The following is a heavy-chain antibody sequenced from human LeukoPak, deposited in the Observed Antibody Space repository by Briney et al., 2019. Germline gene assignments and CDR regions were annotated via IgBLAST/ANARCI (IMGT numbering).Heavy chain of an antibody. Sequence: KTSETLSLTCTVSGYSISSGYYWGWIRQPPGKGLEWIGSIYHSGSTYYNPSLKSRVTISVDTSKNQFSLKLSSVTAADTAVYYCARDSYYDSSGYDYWGQGTLVTVSS. CDR1: GYSISSGYY. V-gene: IGHV4-38-2*02. CDR2: IYHSGST. CDR3: ARDSYYDSSGYDY. D-gene: IGHD3-22*01. J-gene: IGHJ4*02.